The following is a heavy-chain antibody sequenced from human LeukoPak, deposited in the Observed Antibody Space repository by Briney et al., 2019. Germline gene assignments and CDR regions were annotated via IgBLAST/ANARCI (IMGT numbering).Heavy chain of an antibody. J-gene: IGHJ4*02. CDR2: FAPEDGET. V-gene: IGHV1-24*01. Sequence: VASVKLCFTVSGSTLTELSMHWVRVGPGTGLEWMGGFAPEDGETSYAQKFQGRVPMTEDTSTDTAYMELSSLRSDDTAVYYCTTLRNGSYEDYWGQGTLVTVSS. D-gene: IGHD2-15*01. CDR1: GSTLTELS. CDR3: TTLRNGSYEDY.